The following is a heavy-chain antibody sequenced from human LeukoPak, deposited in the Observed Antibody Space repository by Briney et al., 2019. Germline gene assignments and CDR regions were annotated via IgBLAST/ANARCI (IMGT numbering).Heavy chain of an antibody. J-gene: IGHJ1*01. CDR2: INPNSGGT. CDR3: ARDLDGDAYFQH. Sequence: ASVKVSCKASGYTFTGYYMHRVRQAPGQGLEWMGWINPNSGGTNYAQKFQGRVTMTRDTSISTAYMELSRLRSDDTAVYYCARDLDGDAYFQHWGQGTLVTVSS. CDR1: GYTFTGYY. D-gene: IGHD4-17*01. V-gene: IGHV1-2*02.